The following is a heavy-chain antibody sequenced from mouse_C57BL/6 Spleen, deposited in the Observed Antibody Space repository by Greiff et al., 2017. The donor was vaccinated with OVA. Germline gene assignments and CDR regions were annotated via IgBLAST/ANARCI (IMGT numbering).Heavy chain of an antibody. J-gene: IGHJ2*01. V-gene: IGHV1-82*01. CDR1: GYAFSSSW. CDR2: IYPGDGDT. CDR3: AHTVVATGNFDY. Sequence: QVQLQQSGPELVKPGASVKISCKASGYAFSSSWMNWVKQRPGKGLEWIGRIYPGDGDTNYNGKFKGKATLTADKSSSTAYMQLSSLTSEDSAVYFCAHTVVATGNFDYWGQGTTLTVSS. D-gene: IGHD1-1*01.